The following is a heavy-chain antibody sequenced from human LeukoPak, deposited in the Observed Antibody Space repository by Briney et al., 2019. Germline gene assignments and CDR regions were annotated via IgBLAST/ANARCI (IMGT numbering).Heavy chain of an antibody. CDR2: IGGSGGST. CDR1: GFTFNSYA. CDR3: AKVVATEKRQEFDY. D-gene: IGHD5-12*01. V-gene: IGHV3-23*01. Sequence: GGSLRLSCAASGFTFNSYAMSWVRQAPGKRLEWVSAIGGSGGSTYYADSVKGRFTISRDNSKNTLYLQMNSLRAEDTAVYYCAKVVATEKRQEFDYWGQGTLVTVSS. J-gene: IGHJ4*02.